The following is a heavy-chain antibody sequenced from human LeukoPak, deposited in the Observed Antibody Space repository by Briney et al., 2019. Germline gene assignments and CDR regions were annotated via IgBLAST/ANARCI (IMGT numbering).Heavy chain of an antibody. V-gene: IGHV3-33*01. Sequence: GGSLRLSRAASGFTFSSYGMHWVRQAPGKGLEWVAVIWYDGSNKYHADSVKGRFTISRDNSKNKLYLQMNGLRAEDTAVYYCVRAAYDSTGYLTLWGQGTLVTVSS. D-gene: IGHD3-22*01. CDR3: VRAAYDSTGYLTL. CDR1: GFTFSSYG. J-gene: IGHJ4*02. CDR2: IWYDGSNK.